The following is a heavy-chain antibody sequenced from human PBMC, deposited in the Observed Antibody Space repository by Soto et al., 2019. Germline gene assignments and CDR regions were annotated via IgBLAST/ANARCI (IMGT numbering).Heavy chain of an antibody. CDR2: INAGNGNT. Sequence: ASVKVSCKASGYTFTSYAMHWVRQAPGQRLEWMGWINAGNGNTRYSQKFQGRVTITRDTSASTAYMELSSLRSEDTAVYYCARDPQGGNYYDSSGYYAWFDLWGQGTLVTVSS. D-gene: IGHD3-22*01. J-gene: IGHJ5*02. CDR3: ARDPQGGNYYDSSGYYAWFDL. CDR1: GYTFTSYA. V-gene: IGHV1-3*01.